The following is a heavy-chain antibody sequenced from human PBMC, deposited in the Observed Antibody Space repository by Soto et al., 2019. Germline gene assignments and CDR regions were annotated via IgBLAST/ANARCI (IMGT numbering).Heavy chain of an antibody. CDR3: ARHSGTYYYDSSGYSEYFQH. J-gene: IGHJ1*01. CDR2: IYYSWST. V-gene: IGHV4-59*01. CDR1: GGSISSYY. Sequence: SETLSLTCTVSGGSISSYYWRWIRQPPGKGLEWIGYIYYSWSTNYIPSLKRRVTISVDTSKNQFSLKLGSVTVADTAVYYFARHSGTYYYDSSGYSEYFQHWGQGTLVTVS. D-gene: IGHD3-22*01.